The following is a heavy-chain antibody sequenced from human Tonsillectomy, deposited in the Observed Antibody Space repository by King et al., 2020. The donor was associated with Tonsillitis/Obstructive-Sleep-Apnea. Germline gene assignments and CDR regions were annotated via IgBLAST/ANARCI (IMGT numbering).Heavy chain of an antibody. CDR3: ARDWDTGPGPHAMGG. CDR1: GYNFPRYG. Sequence: VQLVQSGLALKKPGASVRVSCRASGYNFPRYGLNWVRQAPGQGLEWLGRIIVSSGDTEYAEKVRGRVTMTTDTSTTTVYMELARLTSDDTGVYYCARDWDTGPGPHAMGGWGQGTSVTVSS. D-gene: IGHD1-26*01. J-gene: IGHJ6*02. V-gene: IGHV1-18*01. CDR2: IIVSSGDT.